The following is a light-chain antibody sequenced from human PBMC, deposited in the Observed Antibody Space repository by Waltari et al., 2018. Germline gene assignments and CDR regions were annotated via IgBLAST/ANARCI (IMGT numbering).Light chain of an antibody. CDR1: QSVSSNY. V-gene: IGKV3-20*01. J-gene: IGKJ1*01. CDR3: QQYGRSPWT. Sequence: VLTQSPGKLSWPPGERVTLSCRASQSVSSNYLAWYQQKPGQAPRLLIYDAANRASGIAYRVSGSGSGTDFTLTISRLEPEDVAVYYCQQYGRSPWTFGQGTKVEIK. CDR2: DAA.